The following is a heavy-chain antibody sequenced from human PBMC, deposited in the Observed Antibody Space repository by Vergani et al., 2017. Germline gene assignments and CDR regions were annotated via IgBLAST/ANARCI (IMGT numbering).Heavy chain of an antibody. Sequence: QVQLQESGPGLVKPSETLSLTCAVSGYSISSGYYWGWIRQPPAKGLEWIGSIYHSGSTYYNPSLKSRVTISVETSKNQFSLKLNHATAADTAVDYCARDDVGMGTTGHVDEWGQGSLVTVSS. J-gene: IGHJ4*02. V-gene: IGHV4-38-2*02. CDR3: ARDDVGMGTTGHVDE. CDR2: IYHSGST. D-gene: IGHD1-1*01. CDR1: GYSISSGYY.